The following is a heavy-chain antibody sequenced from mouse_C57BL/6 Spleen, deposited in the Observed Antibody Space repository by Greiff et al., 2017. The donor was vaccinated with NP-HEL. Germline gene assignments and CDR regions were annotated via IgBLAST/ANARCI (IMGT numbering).Heavy chain of an antibody. D-gene: IGHD3-2*02. CDR1: GYTFTSYW. CDR3: ARETAQASFAY. V-gene: IGHV1-69*01. CDR2: IDPSDSYT. J-gene: IGHJ3*01. Sequence: QVQLQQPGAELVMPGASVKLSCKASGYTFTSYWMHWVKQRPGQGLEWIGEIDPSDSYTNYNQKFKGKSTLTVDKSSSTAYMQLSSLTSEDSAVYYCARETAQASFAYWGQGTLVTVSA.